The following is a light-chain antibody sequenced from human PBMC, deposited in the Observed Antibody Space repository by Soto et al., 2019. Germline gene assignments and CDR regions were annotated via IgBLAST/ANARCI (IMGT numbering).Light chain of an antibody. V-gene: IGKV3-20*01. CDR3: QHYRTS. J-gene: IGKJ4*01. CDR1: QSVSSSY. Sequence: EIVLTQSPGTLSLSPGERATLSCRASQSVSSSYFAWYQQKPGQAPMQLIYGASSRATGIPDRFSGSGSGTDFTLTINRLEPEDFAVYYCQHYRTSFGGGTRVEIK. CDR2: GAS.